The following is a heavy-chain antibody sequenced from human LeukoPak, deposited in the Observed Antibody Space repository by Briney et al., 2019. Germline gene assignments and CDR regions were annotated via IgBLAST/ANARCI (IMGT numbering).Heavy chain of an antibody. CDR1: GGSISSGNSY. CDR2: IYYSGNT. CDR3: AVWFGELEGTMDV. D-gene: IGHD3-10*01. V-gene: IGHV4-39*01. Sequence: TSETLSLTCTVSGGSISSGNSYWGWIRQPPGKGLEWIGSIYYSGNTYYNASLKSQVSISIDTSKNQFSLRLTSVTAADTAVYYCAVWFGELEGTMDVWGKGTTVTVSS. J-gene: IGHJ6*03.